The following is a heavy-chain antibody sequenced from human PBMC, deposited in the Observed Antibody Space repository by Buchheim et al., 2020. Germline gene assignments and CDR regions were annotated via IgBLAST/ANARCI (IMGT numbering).Heavy chain of an antibody. CDR2: ISGSGGTT. CDR3: AKASGPSIYNGPDV. CDR1: GFTFSSYD. J-gene: IGHJ6*02. Sequence: EVQLVESGGGLVQPGGSLRLSCAASGFTFSSYDMSWVRQAPGKGLEWVSGISGSGGTTYYAGSVKGRFTISRDSSQNTLYLQMNSLRAEDTAVYHCAKASGPSIYNGPDVWGQGTT. V-gene: IGHV3-23*04. D-gene: IGHD6-6*01.